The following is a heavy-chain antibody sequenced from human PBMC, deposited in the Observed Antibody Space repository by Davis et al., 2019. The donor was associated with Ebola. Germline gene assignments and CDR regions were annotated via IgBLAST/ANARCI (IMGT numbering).Heavy chain of an antibody. CDR1: GGSISSSSYY. J-gene: IGHJ4*02. Sequence: SETLSLTCTVSGGSISSSSYYWSWIRQPPGKGLEWIGEINHSGSTNYNPSLKSRVTISVDKSKNQFSLQLSSVTAADTAVYYCARGGQLVPFDYWGQGTLVTVSS. D-gene: IGHD6-6*01. CDR2: INHSGST. V-gene: IGHV4-39*07. CDR3: ARGGQLVPFDY.